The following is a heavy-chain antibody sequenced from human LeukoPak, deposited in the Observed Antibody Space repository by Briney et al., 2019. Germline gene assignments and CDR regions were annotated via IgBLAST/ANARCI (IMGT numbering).Heavy chain of an antibody. CDR2: ISAYNGNT. D-gene: IGHD1-26*01. V-gene: IGHV1-18*01. CDR1: GYTFTSYG. J-gene: IGHJ3*02. CDR3: ARASGSYFIGYAFDI. Sequence: ASVKVSCKASGYTFTSYGISWVRQGPGQGLEWMGWISAYNGNTNYAQKLQGRVTMTTDTSTSTAYMELRSLRSDDTAVYYCARASGSYFIGYAFDIWGQGTMVTVSS.